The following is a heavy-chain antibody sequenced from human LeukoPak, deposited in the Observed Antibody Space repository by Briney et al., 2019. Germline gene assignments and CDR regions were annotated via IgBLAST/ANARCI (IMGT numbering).Heavy chain of an antibody. V-gene: IGHV3-30*18. Sequence: PGGSLRLSCAASGFTFSSYGMHWVRQAPGKGLEWVAVISYDGSNKYYADSVEGRFSISRDSSKNTLYLQMNSLRAEDTAVYYCAKDRGWVVVAQYYFDYWGQGTLVTVSS. CDR1: GFTFSSYG. D-gene: IGHD3-22*01. J-gene: IGHJ4*02. CDR3: AKDRGWVVVAQYYFDY. CDR2: ISYDGSNK.